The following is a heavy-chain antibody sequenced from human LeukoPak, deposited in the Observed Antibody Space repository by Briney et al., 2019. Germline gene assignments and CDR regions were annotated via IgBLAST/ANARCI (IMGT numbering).Heavy chain of an antibody. D-gene: IGHD5-18*01. J-gene: IGHJ6*03. V-gene: IGHV3-30*04. CDR1: GFTFSSYA. Sequence: PGGSLRLSCAASGFTFSSYAMYWVRQAPGKGLEWVAVISYDGSDKFYADSVKGRFTISGDSSKNTLYLQMNSLRPEDTAVYYCATFGNSYGSDYYYYYMDVWGKGTTVTVSS. CDR3: ATFGNSYGSDYYYYYMDV. CDR2: ISYDGSDK.